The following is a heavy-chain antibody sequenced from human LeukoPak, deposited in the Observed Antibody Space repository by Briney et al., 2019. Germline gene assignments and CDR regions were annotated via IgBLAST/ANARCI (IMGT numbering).Heavy chain of an antibody. V-gene: IGHV3-74*01. CDR2: INSDGSST. CDR1: GFTFSSYW. J-gene: IGHJ4*02. D-gene: IGHD3-22*01. CDR3: ARGDSSGYYYSSFGY. Sequence: GGSLRLSCAASGFTFSSYWMHWVRHAPGKGLVWVSRINSDGSSTSYADSVKGRFTISRDNAKNTLYLQMNSLRAEDTAVYYCARGDSSGYYYSSFGYWGQGTLVTVSS.